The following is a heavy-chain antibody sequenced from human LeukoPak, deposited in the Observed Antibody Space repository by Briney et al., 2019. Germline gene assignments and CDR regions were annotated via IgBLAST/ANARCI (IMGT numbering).Heavy chain of an antibody. J-gene: IGHJ5*02. V-gene: IGHV4-59*08. Sequence: SETLSLTCTVSGGSISSYYWSWIRQPPGKGLEWIGYIYYSGSTNYNPSLKSRVTISVDTSKNQFSLKLSSVTAADTAVYYCARWQYTISSGWFDPWGQGTLVTVSS. CDR1: GGSISSYY. CDR2: IYYSGST. D-gene: IGHD6-6*01. CDR3: ARWQYTISSGWFDP.